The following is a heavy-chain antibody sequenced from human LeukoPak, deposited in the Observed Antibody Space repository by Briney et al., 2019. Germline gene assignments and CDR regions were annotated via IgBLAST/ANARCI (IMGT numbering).Heavy chain of an antibody. CDR3: AEAYSSSWGGMGVLFG. Sequence: PGGSLRLSCAASGFTFSSFAMSWVRQAPGKGLEWVSAINFSGGTTYYADSVKGRFTISRDNFKNTLYLQMNSLRAEDTAVYYCAEAYSSSWGGMGVLFGWGQGTLVTVSS. CDR2: INFSGGTT. D-gene: IGHD6-13*01. CDR1: GFTFSSFA. V-gene: IGHV3-23*01. J-gene: IGHJ4*02.